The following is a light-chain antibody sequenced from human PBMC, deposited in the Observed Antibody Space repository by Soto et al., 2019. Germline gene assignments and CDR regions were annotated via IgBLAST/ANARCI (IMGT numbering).Light chain of an antibody. CDR1: QSISSY. J-gene: IGKJ1*01. V-gene: IGKV1-39*01. CDR3: QQYYSFPRT. Sequence: DIQMTQSPSTLSASGGDRVTITCRASQSISSYLNWYQQKPGKAPKLLIYAASTLQSGVPSRFSGSGSGTDFTLTISCLQSEDFATYYCQQYYSFPRTFGQGTKVDIK. CDR2: AAS.